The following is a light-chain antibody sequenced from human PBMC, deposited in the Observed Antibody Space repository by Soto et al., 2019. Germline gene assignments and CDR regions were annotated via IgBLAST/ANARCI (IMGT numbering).Light chain of an antibody. CDR1: HNISNY. V-gene: IGKV1-39*01. Sequence: DIQMTQSPSVLSASVGDRVTITCRASHNISNYLHWYQQRPGKAPKLLIYAASNLQSGVPSRFSGSGSGAAFTLTISSLKPEDFATYFCQPSYNNPLTFGGGTKVDIK. CDR2: AAS. CDR3: QPSYNNPLT. J-gene: IGKJ4*01.